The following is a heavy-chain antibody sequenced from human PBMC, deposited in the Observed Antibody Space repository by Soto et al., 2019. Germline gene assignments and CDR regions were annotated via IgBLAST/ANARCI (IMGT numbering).Heavy chain of an antibody. V-gene: IGHV3-21*01. CDR3: ASYSMVRGGWGFDY. D-gene: IGHD3-10*01. CDR1: GFTFSSYS. Sequence: PGGSLRLSCAASGFTFSSYSMNWVRQAPGKGLEWVSSISSSSSYIYYADSVKGRFTISRDNAKNSLYLQMNSLRAEDTAVYYCASYSMVRGGWGFDYWGQGTLVTVSS. CDR2: ISSSSSYI. J-gene: IGHJ4*02.